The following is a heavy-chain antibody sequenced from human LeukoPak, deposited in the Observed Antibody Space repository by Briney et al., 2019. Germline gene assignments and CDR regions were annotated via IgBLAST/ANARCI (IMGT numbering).Heavy chain of an antibody. J-gene: IGHJ6*03. V-gene: IGHV3-30*02. CDR2: IRNEGAKT. CDR3: AKDGVILAPGVYWYMDV. Sequence: GGSLRLSCAASRVTFTVFGMHWGRRDVDRGAGWGAFIRNEGAKTYSADSPKGRFSLSRDNSRNTFYLRMNSVRAAETAVFYCAKDGVILAPGVYWYMDVWGRGTTVTVSS. D-gene: IGHD3-16*02. CDR1: RVTFTVFG.